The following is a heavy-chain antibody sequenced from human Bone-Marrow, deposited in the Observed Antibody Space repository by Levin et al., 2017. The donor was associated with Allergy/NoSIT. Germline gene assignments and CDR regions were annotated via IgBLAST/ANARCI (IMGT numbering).Heavy chain of an antibody. J-gene: IGHJ4*02. CDR1: GGSISSYY. D-gene: IGHD6-13*01. CDR3: ARAPGSSSWFDY. V-gene: IGHV4-59*01. CDR2: IYYSGST. Sequence: PSETLSLTCTVSGGSISSYYWSWIRQPPGKGLEWIGYIYYSGSTNYNPSLKSRVTISVDTSKNQSSLKLSSVTPADTAVYYCARAPGSSSWFDYWGQGTLVTVSS.